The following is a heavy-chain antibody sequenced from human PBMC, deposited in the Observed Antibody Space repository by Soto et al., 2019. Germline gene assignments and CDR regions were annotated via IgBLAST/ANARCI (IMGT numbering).Heavy chain of an antibody. CDR3: AIKEGSGSYYPRNFDL. D-gene: IGHD3-10*01. V-gene: IGHV1-69*13. J-gene: IGHJ2*01. Sequence: GASVKVSSRASGGTFSSYAISWVRQAPGQGLEWMGGIIPIFGTANYAQKFQGRVTITADESTSTAYMELSSLRSEDTAVYYCAIKEGSGSYYPRNFDLWGRGTLVTVSS. CDR2: IIPIFGTA. CDR1: GGTFSSYA.